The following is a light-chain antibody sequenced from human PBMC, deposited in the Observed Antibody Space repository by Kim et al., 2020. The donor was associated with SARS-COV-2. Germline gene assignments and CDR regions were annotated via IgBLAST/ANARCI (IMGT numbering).Light chain of an antibody. CDR3: QKCSGASWT. V-gene: IGKV1-27*01. CDR2: AAS. J-gene: IGKJ1*01. CDR1: KGVRNC. Sequence: ACVGDRVTPTCRARKGVRNCLDGYQKKPGKAPKLVSYAASALQSGVPSRFSGSGAGTDFTLTINSLQPEDVATYYCQKCSGASWTFGQGTKVDIK.